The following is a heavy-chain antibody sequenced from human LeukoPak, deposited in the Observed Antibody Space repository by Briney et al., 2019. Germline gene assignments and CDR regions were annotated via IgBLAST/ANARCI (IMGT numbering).Heavy chain of an antibody. V-gene: IGHV3-53*01. D-gene: IGHD3-22*01. Sequence: GGSLRLSCTVSGFTVSSNPMSWVRQAPGKGLEWVSFIYSDNTHYSDSVKGRFTISRDNSKNTLYLQMNSLRAEDTAVYYCAKEIEYYYDSSGFLFDYWGQGTLVTVSS. J-gene: IGHJ4*02. CDR1: GFTVSSNP. CDR3: AKEIEYYYDSSGFLFDY. CDR2: IYSDNT.